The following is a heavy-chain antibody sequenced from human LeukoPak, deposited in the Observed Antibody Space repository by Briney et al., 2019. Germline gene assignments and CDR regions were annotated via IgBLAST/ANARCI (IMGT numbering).Heavy chain of an antibody. CDR3: ARDEGSGNYYYYFDY. Sequence: SVKVSCKASGGTFSNYAISWVRQAPGQGLEWMGGIIPIFGTANYAQKFQGRVTITADESTSTAYMELSSLRSEDTAVYYCARDEGSGNYYYYFDYWGQGTLVTVSS. CDR1: GGTFSNYA. CDR2: IIPIFGTA. J-gene: IGHJ4*02. V-gene: IGHV1-69*01. D-gene: IGHD1-26*01.